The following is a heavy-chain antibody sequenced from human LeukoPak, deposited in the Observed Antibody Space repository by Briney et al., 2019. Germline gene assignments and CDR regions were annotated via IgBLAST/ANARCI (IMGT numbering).Heavy chain of an antibody. J-gene: IGHJ4*02. CDR1: GLSVGDAW. CDR3: TGPPV. Sequence: GGSLRLSCAASGLSVGDAWMSWVRQAPGKGLEYVGRIKSKVDGGATDYAASVKGRFTISRDDSRNTLYLQMNSLSTEDTGVYYCTGPPVRGQGTLVIVSS. V-gene: IGHV3-15*01. CDR2: IKSKVDGGAT.